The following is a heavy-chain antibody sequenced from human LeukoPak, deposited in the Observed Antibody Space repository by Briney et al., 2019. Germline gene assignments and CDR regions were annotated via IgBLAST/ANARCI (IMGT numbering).Heavy chain of an antibody. J-gene: IGHJ6*02. D-gene: IGHD3-22*01. CDR3: ARSNYYDSSGYYSVKGTYYYYYGMDV. V-gene: IGHV3-53*01. CDR1: GFTVSSNY. Sequence: PGGSLRLSCAASGFTVSSNYMSWVRQAPGKGLEWVSVIYSGGSTYYADSVKGRFTISRDNSKNTLYLQMNSLRAEDTAVYYCARSNYYDSSGYYSVKGTYYYYYGMDVWGQGTTVTVSS. CDR2: IYSGGST.